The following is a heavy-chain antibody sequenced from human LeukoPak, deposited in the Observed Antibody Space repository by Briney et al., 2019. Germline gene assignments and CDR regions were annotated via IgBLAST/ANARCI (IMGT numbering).Heavy chain of an antibody. CDR3: ARDEQQWNNWFDP. Sequence: ASVKVSCKASGYTFTGYYMHWVRQAPGQGLEWMGWINPNSGGTNYAQKFQGRVTMTRDTSISTAYMELSRLRSDDTAVYYCARDEQQWNNWFDPWGQGTLVTVSS. V-gene: IGHV1-2*02. CDR1: GYTFTGYY. J-gene: IGHJ5*02. CDR2: INPNSGGT. D-gene: IGHD6-19*01.